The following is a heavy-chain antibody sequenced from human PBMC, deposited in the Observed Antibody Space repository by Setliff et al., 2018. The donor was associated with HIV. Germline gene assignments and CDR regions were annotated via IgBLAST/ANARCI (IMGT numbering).Heavy chain of an antibody. CDR3: ARGANAFDI. CDR1: GASIPGYY. CDR2: IYYSGST. Sequence: PSETLSLTCTVSGASIPGYYWSWIRQPPGKGLEWIGYIYYSGSTYYNPSLKSRVTISVDMSKNQFSLKLNSVTAADTAVYYCARGANAFDIWVQGTVVTVSS. V-gene: IGHV4-59*12. J-gene: IGHJ3*02.